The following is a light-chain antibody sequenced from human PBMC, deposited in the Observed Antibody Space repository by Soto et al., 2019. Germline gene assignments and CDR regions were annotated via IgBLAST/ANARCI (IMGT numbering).Light chain of an antibody. CDR2: RDN. CDR1: TSNIASNT. Sequence: QSVLPQPPSASGTPGQRVTISCSGSTSNIASNTVTCYQQLPGTAPKLLIYRDNQRPSGVPDRFSGSKSGTSASLDISGLQSEDEGEYYCAACDGSLTGVVVGGGTELTV. J-gene: IGLJ2*01. CDR3: AACDGSLTGVV. V-gene: IGLV1-44*01.